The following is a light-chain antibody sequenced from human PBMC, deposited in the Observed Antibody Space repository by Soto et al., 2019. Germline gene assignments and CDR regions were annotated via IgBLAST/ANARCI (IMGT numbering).Light chain of an antibody. V-gene: IGKV3D-20*02. CDR3: QQRSNWPPWT. J-gene: IGKJ1*01. Sequence: DIVLTQSPGTLSLSPGERATLSCRDSQSVSSSYLAWYQQKPGQAPRLLIYDASNRATGIPARFSGSGSGTDFTLTISSLEPEDFAVYYGQQRSNWPPWTFGQGTKVDI. CDR2: DAS. CDR1: QSVSSSY.